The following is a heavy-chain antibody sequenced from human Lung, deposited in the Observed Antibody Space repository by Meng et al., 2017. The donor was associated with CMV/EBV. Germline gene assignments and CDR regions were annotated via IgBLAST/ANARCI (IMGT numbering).Heavy chain of an antibody. CDR1: GYTFTAHY. CDR2: IHPHRGDT. J-gene: IGHJ4*02. D-gene: IGHD1-1*01. CDR3: ARDNNWEPDY. V-gene: IGHV1-2*02. Sequence: ASXXVSCKASGYTFTAHYFHWVRQAPGQGLEWMGWIHPHRGDTIYAQQFQCRVTLTRDTSINTGYMKLTRLTSDDTADYCCARDNNWEPDYWGQGTLVTVSS.